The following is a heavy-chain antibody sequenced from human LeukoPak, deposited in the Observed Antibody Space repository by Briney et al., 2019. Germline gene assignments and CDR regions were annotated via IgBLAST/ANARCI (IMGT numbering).Heavy chain of an antibody. V-gene: IGHV4-4*07. J-gene: IGHJ5*02. Sequence: NPSETLSLTCTVSGASFNNYYWSWIRQPAGKGLEWIGRIFPSGNTIYNPTLKSRVTLSTDTSKNELSLTLRFVTAAYTAVYYCARDLVERYYYDRSGQYFANWFDPWGQGTLVTVSS. CDR1: GASFNNYY. D-gene: IGHD3-22*01. CDR2: IFPSGNT. CDR3: ARDLVERYYYDRSGQYFANWFDP.